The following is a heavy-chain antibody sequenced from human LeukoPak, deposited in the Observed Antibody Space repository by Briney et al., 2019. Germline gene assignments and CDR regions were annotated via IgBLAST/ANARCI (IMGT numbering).Heavy chain of an antibody. J-gene: IGHJ3*02. Sequence: GASVKVSCKASGYTFTSYGISWVRQAPGQGLEWMGWISAYNGNTNYAQKLQGRVTMTTDTSTSTAYMDLSSLRSEDTAVYYCARGRNDGSGSSPDAFDIWGQGTMVTVSS. V-gene: IGHV1-18*01. CDR3: ARGRNDGSGSSPDAFDI. D-gene: IGHD3-22*01. CDR1: GYTFTSYG. CDR2: ISAYNGNT.